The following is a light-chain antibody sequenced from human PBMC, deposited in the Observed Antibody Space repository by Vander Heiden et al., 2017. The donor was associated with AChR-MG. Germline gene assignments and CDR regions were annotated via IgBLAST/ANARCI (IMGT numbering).Light chain of an antibody. CDR1: SSDVGGYNY. Sequence: QSALTQPASVSGSPGQSITISCTGTSSDVGGYNYVSWYHQHPGKAPKVMIYDVSKRPSGVSTRFSGSKSGNTASLTISGLQAEDEADYYCSSYTSSSAYVFGTGTKVTVL. CDR2: DVS. CDR3: SSYTSSSAYV. V-gene: IGLV2-14*01. J-gene: IGLJ1*01.